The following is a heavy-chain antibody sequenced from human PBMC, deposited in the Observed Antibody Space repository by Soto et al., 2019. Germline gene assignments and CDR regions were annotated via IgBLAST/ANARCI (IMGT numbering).Heavy chain of an antibody. Sequence: SETLSLTCSVSGGSVSSDGDYWSWIRQHPGRGLEWIGSIHYSGTTYYTPPLRSRVTISEDTSKNYFSLKLSSVTAADTAVYYCARLNSSGSRYFDSWGQGTLVTVSS. CDR2: IHYSGTT. CDR1: GGSVSSDGDY. CDR3: ARLNSSGSRYFDS. D-gene: IGHD6-19*01. J-gene: IGHJ4*02. V-gene: IGHV4-31*03.